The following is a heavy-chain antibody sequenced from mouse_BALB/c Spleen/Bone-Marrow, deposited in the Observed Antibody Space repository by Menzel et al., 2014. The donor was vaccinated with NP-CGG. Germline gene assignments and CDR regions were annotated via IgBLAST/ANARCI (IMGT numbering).Heavy chain of an antibody. CDR1: GLTFSSYT. J-gene: IGHJ2*01. CDR2: ISNGGGST. CDR3: ARGGYYFDY. V-gene: IGHV5-12-2*01. Sequence: VQLKESGGGLVQPGGSLKLSCAASGLTFSSYTMSWVRQTPEKRLEWVAYISNGGGSTYYPDTVKGRFTISRDNAKNSLYLQMSSLKSEDSAMYYCARGGYYFDYWGQGTTLTVSS.